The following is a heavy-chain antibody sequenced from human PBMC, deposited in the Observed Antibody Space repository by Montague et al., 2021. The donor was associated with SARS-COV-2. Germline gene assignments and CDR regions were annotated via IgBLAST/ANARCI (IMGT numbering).Heavy chain of an antibody. Sequence: ETLSLIYTVSGGSISSSSYYWGRIRQPPGKGLEWIGSIYYSGRTYYNPSLKSRVTISVDTSKNQFSLKLSSVTAADTAVYYCARDGGTVTTFLGVGYRRGGLNLFDPWGQGTLVTVSS. D-gene: IGHD4-17*01. CDR1: GGSISSSSYY. V-gene: IGHV4-39*07. J-gene: IGHJ5*02. CDR3: ARDGGTVTTFLGVGYRRGGLNLFDP. CDR2: IYYSGRT.